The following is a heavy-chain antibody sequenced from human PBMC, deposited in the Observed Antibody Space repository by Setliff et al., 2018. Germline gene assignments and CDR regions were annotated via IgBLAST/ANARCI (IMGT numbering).Heavy chain of an antibody. D-gene: IGHD1-26*01. CDR1: GFTFSSYS. Sequence: PGGSLRLSCAASGFTFSSYSMNWVRQAPGKGLEWVSYISSSSSTIYYADSVKGRFTISRDNAKNSLYLQMNSLRAEDTAAYYCARDRGSGSYFLRYFDYWGQGTLVTVSS. J-gene: IGHJ4*02. V-gene: IGHV3-48*01. CDR3: ARDRGSGSYFLRYFDY. CDR2: ISSSSSTI.